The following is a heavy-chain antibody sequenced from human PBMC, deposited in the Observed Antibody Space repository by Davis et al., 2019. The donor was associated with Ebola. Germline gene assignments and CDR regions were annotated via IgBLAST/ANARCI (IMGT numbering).Heavy chain of an antibody. Sequence: GSLRLSCAASGFTFSSYAMSWVRQLPGKGLEWMGYVSHSGTTKYSPSLKTRVAISIDSSTNQFSLNLNSVTAADTAVYYCARLNPNDRGYFDCWGQGTLVTVSS. CDR1: GFTFSSYA. CDR2: VSHSGTT. V-gene: IGHV4-59*01. CDR3: ARLNPNDRGYFDC. D-gene: IGHD3-10*01. J-gene: IGHJ4*02.